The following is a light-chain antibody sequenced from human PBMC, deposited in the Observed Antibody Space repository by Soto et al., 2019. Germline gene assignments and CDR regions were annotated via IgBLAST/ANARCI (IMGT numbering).Light chain of an antibody. CDR3: KQIYSTPRIT. CDR2: GAS. V-gene: IGKV3-20*01. J-gene: IGKJ5*01. CDR1: QSVSRSY. Sequence: IVLPKYTETLSLSAGDRSTLSCMASQSVSRSYLGWYQQKPGQAPRLLMYGASIRAAGVPDRFSGSGSGTDFTLTISSLQPEDFATYYCKQIYSTPRITFGQGTRLEIK.